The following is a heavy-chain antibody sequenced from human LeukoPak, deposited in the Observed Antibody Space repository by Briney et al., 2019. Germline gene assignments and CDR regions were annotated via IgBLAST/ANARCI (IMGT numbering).Heavy chain of an antibody. CDR1: GLTFSSYG. J-gene: IGHJ4*02. CDR3: ARGLRYSYGYGLDY. D-gene: IGHD5-18*01. Sequence: PGRSLRLSCAASGLTFSSYGMHWVRQAPGKGLEWVAVIWYDGSNKYYADSVKGRFTISRDNSKNTLYLQMNSLRAEDTAVYYCARGLRYSYGYGLDYWGQGTLVTVSS. CDR2: IWYDGSNK. V-gene: IGHV3-33*01.